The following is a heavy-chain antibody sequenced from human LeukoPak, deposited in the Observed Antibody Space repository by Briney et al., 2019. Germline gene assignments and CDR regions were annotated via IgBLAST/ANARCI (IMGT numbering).Heavy chain of an antibody. CDR2: INPNSGGT. CDR3: ARQGSNSSGWYPVDD. Sequence: ASVKVSCKASGYTFTDSYMHWVRQAPGQGLEWMGWINPNSGGTKYAQTFQGRVTLTRDTSISTAYLELSSLTSDDTAVYFCARQGSNSSGWYPVDDWGQGTLVTVSS. CDR1: GYTFTDSY. D-gene: IGHD6-19*01. V-gene: IGHV1-2*02. J-gene: IGHJ4*02.